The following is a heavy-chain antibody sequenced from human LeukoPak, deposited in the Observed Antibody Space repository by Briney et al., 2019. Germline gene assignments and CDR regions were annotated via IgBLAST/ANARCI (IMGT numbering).Heavy chain of an antibody. CDR2: IYYSGST. CDR1: GGSISSYY. V-gene: IGHV4-59*01. Sequence: PSETLSLTCTVSGGSISSYYWSWIRQPPGKGLEWIGYIYYSGSTNYNPSLKSRVTISVDTSKNQFSLKLSSVTAADTAVYYCASSSPGGGMIFDYWGQGTLVTVSS. CDR3: ASSSPGGGMIFDY. D-gene: IGHD3-16*01. J-gene: IGHJ4*02.